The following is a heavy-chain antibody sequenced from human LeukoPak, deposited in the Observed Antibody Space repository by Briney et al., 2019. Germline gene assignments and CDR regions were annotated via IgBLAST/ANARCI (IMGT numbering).Heavy chain of an antibody. J-gene: IGHJ6*02. CDR2: IYSGGST. D-gene: IGHD3-3*01. V-gene: IGHV3-66*04. CDR1: GFTVSTNY. Sequence: GGSLRLSCAASGFTVSTNYMSWVRQAPGEGLEWVSVIYSGGSTYYADSVKGRFTISRDNSKNTLYLQMNSLRAEDTAVYYCARHFGVITKGVYYYYYGTDVWGQGTTVTVSS. CDR3: ARHFGVITKGVYYYYYGTDV.